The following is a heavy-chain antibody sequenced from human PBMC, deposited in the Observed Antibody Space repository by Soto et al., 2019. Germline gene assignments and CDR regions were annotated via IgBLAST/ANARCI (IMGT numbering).Heavy chain of an antibody. J-gene: IGHJ4*02. CDR3: VRGDGDQYDGSGYLGRH. CDR1: GFTFSSYW. Sequence: EVQLVESGGGLVQPGGSLTLSCAASGFTFSSYWMHWVRQAPGKGLVWFSRIKSDGRGTFYADSVKVRLTISRDNARKTLYVQMTSLGAEDTAVYLCVRGDGDQYDGSGYLGRHWGQGTLVTVS. CDR2: IKSDGRGT. V-gene: IGHV3-74*01. D-gene: IGHD3-22*01.